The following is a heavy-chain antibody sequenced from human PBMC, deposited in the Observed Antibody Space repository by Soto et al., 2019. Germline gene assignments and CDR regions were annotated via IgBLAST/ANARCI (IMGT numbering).Heavy chain of an antibody. CDR1: GYTFTGYY. CDR3: ARVMVRGDNWFDP. D-gene: IGHD3-10*01. J-gene: IGHJ5*02. V-gene: IGHV1-2*02. CDR2: INPNSGGT. Sequence: ASVKFSFKASGYTFTGYYMHWLRQAPGQGLEWMGWINPNSGGTNYAQKFQGRVTMTRDTSISTAYMELSRLRYDDTAVYYCARVMVRGDNWFDPWGQGTLVTVSS.